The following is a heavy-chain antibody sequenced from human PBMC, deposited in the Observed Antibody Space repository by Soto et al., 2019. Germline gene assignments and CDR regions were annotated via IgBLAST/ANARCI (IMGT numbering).Heavy chain of an antibody. CDR3: AKVEVRGVIITEADEYYFDY. Sequence: GGSLRLSCAASGFTFSSYAMSWVRQAPGKGLEWVSAISGSGGSTYYADSVKGRFTISRDNSKNTLYLQMNSLRAEDTAVYYCAKVEVRGVIITEADEYYFDYWGQGTLVTVSS. J-gene: IGHJ4*02. D-gene: IGHD3-10*01. V-gene: IGHV3-23*01. CDR1: GFTFSSYA. CDR2: ISGSGGST.